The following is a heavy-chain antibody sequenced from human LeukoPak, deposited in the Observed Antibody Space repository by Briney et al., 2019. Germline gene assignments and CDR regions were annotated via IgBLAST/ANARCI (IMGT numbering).Heavy chain of an antibody. D-gene: IGHD3-3*01. CDR3: AKVPNYDFWSGYSHYFDY. J-gene: IGHJ4*02. CDR1: GFTFDDYG. Sequence: TGGSLRLSCAASGFTFDDYGMSWVRQAPGKGLEWVSAISGSGGSTYYADSVKGRFTISRDNSKNTLYLQMNSLRAEDTAVYYCAKVPNYDFWSGYSHYFDYWGQGTLVTVSS. V-gene: IGHV3-23*01. CDR2: ISGSGGST.